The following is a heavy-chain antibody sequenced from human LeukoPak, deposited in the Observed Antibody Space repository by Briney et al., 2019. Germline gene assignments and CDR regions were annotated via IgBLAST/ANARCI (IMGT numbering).Heavy chain of an antibody. Sequence: PSETLSLTCTVSGGSIRSSYWSWVRQPPGKGLEWIGYIFYSRSTNYNPSLTSRVTMSVDTSKNQFSLKLSSVTAADTAVYYCARDRNGYNDYWGQGTLVTVSS. CDR3: ARDRNGYNDY. D-gene: IGHD5-24*01. CDR1: GGSIRSSY. J-gene: IGHJ4*02. V-gene: IGHV4-59*01. CDR2: IFYSRST.